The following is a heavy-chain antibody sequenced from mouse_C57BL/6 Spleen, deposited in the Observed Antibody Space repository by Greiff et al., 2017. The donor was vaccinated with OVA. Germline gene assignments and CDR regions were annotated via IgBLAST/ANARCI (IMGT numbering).Heavy chain of an antibody. V-gene: IGHV1-69*01. J-gene: IGHJ2*01. CDR3: ARSNFDD. Sequence: VQLQQSGAELVMPGASVKLSCEASGYTFTSYWMHWVKQRPGQGLEWIGEIDPSDSYTNYNQKFKGKSTLTVDKSSSTAYMQLSSLTSEDSAVYYCARSNFDDWGQGTTLTVSS. CDR2: IDPSDSYT. CDR1: GYTFTSYW.